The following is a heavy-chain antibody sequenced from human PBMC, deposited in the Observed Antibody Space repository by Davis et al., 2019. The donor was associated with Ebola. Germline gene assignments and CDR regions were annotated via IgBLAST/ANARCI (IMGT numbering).Heavy chain of an antibody. CDR2: ISAYNGNT. V-gene: IGHV1-18*01. CDR1: GYTFTSYA. Sequence: ASVKVSCKASGYTFTSYAMHWVRQAPGQRLEWMGWISAYNGNTNYAQKLQGRVTMTTDTSTSTAYMELRSLRSDDTAVYYCARAFGLAPPGDYWGQGTLVTVSS. CDR3: ARAFGLAPPGDY. J-gene: IGHJ4*02. D-gene: IGHD3-16*01.